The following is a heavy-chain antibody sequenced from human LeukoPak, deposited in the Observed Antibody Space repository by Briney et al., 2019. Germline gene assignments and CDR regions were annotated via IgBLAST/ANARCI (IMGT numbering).Heavy chain of an antibody. J-gene: IGHJ6*04. CDR3: TRGAAAGYTIYGMDV. CDR2: IRSKANSYAT. D-gene: IGHD6-13*01. V-gene: IGHV3-73*01. CDR1: GFTFSGSA. Sequence: PGGSLRLSCAASGFTFSGSAMHWVRQASGKGLEWVGRIRSKANSYATAYAASVKGRFPISRDDSKNTAYLQMNSLKTEDTAVYYCTRGAAAGYTIYGMDVWGKGTTVTVSS.